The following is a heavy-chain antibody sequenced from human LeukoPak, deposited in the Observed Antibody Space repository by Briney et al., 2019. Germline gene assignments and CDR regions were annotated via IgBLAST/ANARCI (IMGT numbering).Heavy chain of an antibody. CDR1: GFAFSAHG. V-gene: IGHV3-7*01. CDR3: VRESDVWSGPGIGRPLDV. J-gene: IGHJ6*04. CDR2: IKEDGSDK. Sequence: GGSLRLSCEASGFAFSAHGMSWVRQAPGRGLEWVANIKEDGSDKQYVDSVRGRFTISRDNAKNSVSLQMDGLRAEDTAVYHCVRESDVWSGPGIGRPLDVWGKGTTVTVSS. D-gene: IGHD3-3*01.